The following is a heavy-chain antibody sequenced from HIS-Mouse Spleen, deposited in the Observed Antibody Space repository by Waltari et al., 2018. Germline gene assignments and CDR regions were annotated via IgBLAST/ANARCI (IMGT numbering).Heavy chain of an antibody. CDR2: IYYSGST. CDR1: VGSISSISYY. J-gene: IGHJ2*01. CDR3: AREIPYSSSWYDWYFDL. Sequence: QLQLQESGPGLVKPSEPLSPTCTVSVGSISSISYYLCWISQPQGKGLEWIGGIYYSGSTYYTPSLKSRVTISVDTSKNQFSLKLSSVTAADTAVYYCAREIPYSSSWYDWYFDLWGRGTLVTVSS. D-gene: IGHD6-13*01. V-gene: IGHV4-39*07.